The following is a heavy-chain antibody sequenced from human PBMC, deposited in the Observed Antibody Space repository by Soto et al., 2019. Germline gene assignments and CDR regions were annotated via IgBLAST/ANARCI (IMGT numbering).Heavy chain of an antibody. D-gene: IGHD2-2*01. CDR2: IYTSGST. Sequence: SDTLSLSCTVSGGSISSYYWSWIRQPAGKGLEWIGRIYTSGSTNYNPSLKSRVTMSVDTSKNQFSLKLSSVTAADTAVYYCARGYCSSTSCSYGHFDYWGQGTLVTVSS. J-gene: IGHJ4*02. V-gene: IGHV4-4*07. CDR3: ARGYCSSTSCSYGHFDY. CDR1: GGSISSYY.